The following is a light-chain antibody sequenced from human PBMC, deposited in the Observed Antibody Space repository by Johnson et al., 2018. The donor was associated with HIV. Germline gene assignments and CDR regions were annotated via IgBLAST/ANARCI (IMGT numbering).Light chain of an antibody. CDR3: GTWDISLSGACI. Sequence: HSVLTQPPSVSAAPGQKVTISCYGSSSTIGNNYISWYQHLPGTPPKLLISKNNKRPSGIPDRFSGSKSGTSATLGITGLQTADEGDYYCGTWDISLSGACIFGTGTKVTVL. CDR2: KNN. V-gene: IGLV1-51*02. CDR1: SSTIGNNY. J-gene: IGLJ1*01.